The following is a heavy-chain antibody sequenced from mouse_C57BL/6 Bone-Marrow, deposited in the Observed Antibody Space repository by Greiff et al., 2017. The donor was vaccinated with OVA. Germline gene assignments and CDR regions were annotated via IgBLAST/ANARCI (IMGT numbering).Heavy chain of an antibody. CDR2: IDPSDSYT. CDR3: ARDSSGYVGYAMDY. Sequence: QVQLQQPGAELVKPGASVKLSCKASGYTFTSYWIQWVKQRPGQGLEWIGEIDPSDSYTNYNQKFKGKATLTVDTSSSTAYMQLSSLTSEDSAVYYCARDSSGYVGYAMDYWGQGTSVTVSS. D-gene: IGHD3-2*02. J-gene: IGHJ4*01. CDR1: GYTFTSYW. V-gene: IGHV1-50*01.